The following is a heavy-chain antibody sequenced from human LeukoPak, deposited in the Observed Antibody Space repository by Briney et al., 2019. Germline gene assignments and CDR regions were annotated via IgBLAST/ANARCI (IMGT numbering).Heavy chain of an antibody. CDR3: AKVVTGSRNAFDI. CDR1: GFTFSDYY. CDR2: VNSRGNTI. Sequence: GGSLRLSCAASGFTFSDYYMTWIRQAPGKGLEWVSYVNSRGNTIFYADSVKGRFTISRDNAKNSLYLQMNSLRAEDTAVYYCAKVVTGSRNAFDIWGQGTMVTVSS. V-gene: IGHV3-11*04. D-gene: IGHD1-20*01. J-gene: IGHJ3*02.